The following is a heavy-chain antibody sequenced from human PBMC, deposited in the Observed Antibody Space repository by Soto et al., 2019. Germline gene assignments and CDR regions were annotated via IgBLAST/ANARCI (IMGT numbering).Heavy chain of an antibody. CDR2: ISYDGSNK. J-gene: IGHJ6*02. CDR3: AKVRLGPSYGSKSFYYYGMDV. D-gene: IGHD3-10*01. Sequence: GESLKISCAASGFTFSSYGMHWVRQAPGKGLEWVAVISYDGSNKYYADSVKGRFTISRDNSKNTLYLQMNSLRAEDTAVYYCAKVRLGPSYGSKSFYYYGMDVWGQGTTVTVSS. CDR1: GFTFSSYG. V-gene: IGHV3-30*18.